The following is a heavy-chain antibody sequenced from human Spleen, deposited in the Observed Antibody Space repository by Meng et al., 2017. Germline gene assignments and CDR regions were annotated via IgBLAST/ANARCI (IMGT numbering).Heavy chain of an antibody. V-gene: IGHV3-9*01. Sequence: GGSLRLSCAASGFTFSRYGMHWVRQAPGKGLEWVSGISWNSGSIGYADSVKGRFTISRDNAKNSLYLQMNSLRAEDTALYYCAKDTAHYYDSSGWVFGYWGQGTLVTVSS. CDR3: AKDTAHYYDSSGWVFGY. D-gene: IGHD3-22*01. J-gene: IGHJ4*02. CDR2: ISWNSGSI. CDR1: GFTFSRYG.